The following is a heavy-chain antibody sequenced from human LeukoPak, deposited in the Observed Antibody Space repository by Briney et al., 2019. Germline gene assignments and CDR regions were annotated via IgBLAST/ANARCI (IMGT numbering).Heavy chain of an antibody. V-gene: IGHV3-23*01. CDR2: INASGGNT. CDR3: AKPISGGLAVSADWFDP. CDR1: GFAFNFYA. D-gene: IGHD6-19*01. Sequence: SGGSLRLSCAASGFAFNFYAMTWVRQAPGKRLQWVSTINASGGNTYYAESVRGRFTISRDSSKDTLYLQLNSLTAEDTAIYYCAKPISGGLAVSADWFDPWGQGTLVAVSS. J-gene: IGHJ5*02.